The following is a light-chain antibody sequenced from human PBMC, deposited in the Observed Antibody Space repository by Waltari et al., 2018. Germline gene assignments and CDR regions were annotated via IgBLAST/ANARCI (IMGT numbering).Light chain of an antibody. Sequence: EIVLTQSPGTLSLSPGERATLSCRASQSVVNYLAWYQQKLGQAPRLLISGASNRATGIPARFSGSGSGIDFTLTISSLEPEDFAVYYCQQRSNWPGTFGQGTKVEIK. J-gene: IGKJ1*01. CDR1: QSVVNY. CDR3: QQRSNWPGT. V-gene: IGKV3-11*01. CDR2: GAS.